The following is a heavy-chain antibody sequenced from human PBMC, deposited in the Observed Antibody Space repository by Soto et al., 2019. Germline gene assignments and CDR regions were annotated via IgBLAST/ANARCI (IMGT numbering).Heavy chain of an antibody. CDR1: GGTFSSYA. D-gene: IGHD2-21*02. CDR2: IIPVFGAT. V-gene: IGHV1-69*13. CDR3: ARSDYCGGHCYVDY. Sequence: ASVKVSCKASGGTFSSYAISWVRQAAGQGLEWMGGIIPVFGATNYPQKFQGRVTITADESTSTAYMELSNLRSEDTAVYYCARSDYCGGHCYVDYWGRGTLFTVSS. J-gene: IGHJ4*02.